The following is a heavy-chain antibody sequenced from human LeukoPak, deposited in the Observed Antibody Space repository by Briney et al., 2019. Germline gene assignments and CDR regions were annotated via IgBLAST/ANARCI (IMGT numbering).Heavy chain of an antibody. J-gene: IGHJ5*02. CDR2: INHSGST. CDR3: ARAFQSRNTMVRWFDP. V-gene: IGHV4-34*01. Sequence: SETLSLTCAVYGGSFSGYYWSWIRQPPGKGLEWIGEINHSGSTNYNPSLKSRVTISVDTSKNQFSLKLSSVTAADTAVYYCARAFQSRNTMVRWFDPWGQGTLVTVSS. D-gene: IGHD3-10*01. CDR1: GGSFSGYY.